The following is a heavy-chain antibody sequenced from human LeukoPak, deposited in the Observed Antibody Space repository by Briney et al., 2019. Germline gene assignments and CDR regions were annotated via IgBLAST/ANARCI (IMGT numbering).Heavy chain of an antibody. CDR2: IIPILGIA. CDR3: ARDRGVDTAIIFDY. Sequence: SVKVSCKASGGTFSSYAISWVRQAPGQGLEWMGRIIPILGIANYAQKFQGRVTITADKSTSTSYMELSSLRSEDTAVYYCARDRGVDTAIIFDYGGQETLVTVPS. V-gene: IGHV1-69*04. D-gene: IGHD5-18*01. CDR1: GGTFSSYA. J-gene: IGHJ4*02.